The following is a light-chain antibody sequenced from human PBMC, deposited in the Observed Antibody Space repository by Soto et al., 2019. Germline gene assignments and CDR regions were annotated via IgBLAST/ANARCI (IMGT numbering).Light chain of an antibody. J-gene: IGLJ2*01. V-gene: IGLV2-18*02. Sequence: QSVLTQPPSVSGSPGQSVTISCTGTSSDVGSYNRVSWYQQPPGTAPKLMIHEVSNRPSGVPDRFSGSKSGNRASLTISGLQAEDEADYYCSSYTSSSTMVFGGGTKVTVL. CDR3: SSYTSSSTMV. CDR2: EVS. CDR1: SSDVGSYNR.